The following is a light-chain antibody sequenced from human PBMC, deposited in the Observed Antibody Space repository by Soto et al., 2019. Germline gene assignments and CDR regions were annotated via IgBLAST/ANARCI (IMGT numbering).Light chain of an antibody. CDR2: GAS. V-gene: IGKV3-20*01. Sequence: EIVLTQSPGTLSLSPGERATLSCWASQSVSSLLLAWYQRKPGQAPRLLIYGASSRATGIPDRFSGSGSGTDFTLTFSRLEPEDFAVYYCQQYGNSLLTFGGGTKVEIK. J-gene: IGKJ4*01. CDR3: QQYGNSLLT. CDR1: QSVSSLL.